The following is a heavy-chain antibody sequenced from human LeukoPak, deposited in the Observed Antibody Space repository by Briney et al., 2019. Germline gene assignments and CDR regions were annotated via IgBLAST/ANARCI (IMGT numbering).Heavy chain of an antibody. D-gene: IGHD2-15*01. CDR1: SGSFSGFH. Sequence: PSETLSLTCTVYSGSFSGFHWSWIRQPPGKGLEWIGEITHSGSTNYNPSLKSRVTISIDTSKNQFSLKLSSVTAADTAVFYCARYDCSGGSCYFDYWGQGTLVTVSS. V-gene: IGHV4-34*01. CDR3: ARYDCSGGSCYFDY. CDR2: ITHSGST. J-gene: IGHJ4*02.